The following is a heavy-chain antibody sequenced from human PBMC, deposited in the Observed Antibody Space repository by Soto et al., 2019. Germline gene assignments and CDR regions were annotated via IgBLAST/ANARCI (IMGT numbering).Heavy chain of an antibody. J-gene: IGHJ4*02. D-gene: IGHD6-19*01. V-gene: IGHV3-48*01. CDR1: GFTFSTYS. CDR3: ARERGSGWTFDY. CDR2: ISSSSTI. Sequence: QPGGSLRLSCAASGFTFSTYSMNWVRQAPGKGLEWVSSISSSSTIYYADSVKGRFTISRDNVQNSLYLQMHSLRAEDTAVYYCARERGSGWTFDYWGKGPLVTVPS.